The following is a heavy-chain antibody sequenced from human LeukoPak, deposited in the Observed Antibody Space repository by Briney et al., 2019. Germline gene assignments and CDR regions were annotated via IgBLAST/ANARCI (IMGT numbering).Heavy chain of an antibody. V-gene: IGHV3-15*01. J-gene: IGHJ6*02. D-gene: IGHD6-19*01. CDR3: VKGSPYSSGPFGYYYYGMDV. CDR1: GFTLNNAW. Sequence: GGSLRLSCAASGFTLNNAWMSWVRQAPGKGLEWLGRIKRETDGGTIDYAAPVKGRFTISRDDSRNTLYLQMDSLKIEDTAVYYCVKGSPYSSGPFGYYYYGMDVWGQGTTVTVSS. CDR2: IKRETDGGTI.